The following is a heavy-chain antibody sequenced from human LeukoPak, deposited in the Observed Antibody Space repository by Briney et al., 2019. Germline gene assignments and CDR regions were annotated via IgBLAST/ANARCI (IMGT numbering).Heavy chain of an antibody. CDR3: AKVQTTVVSPPDS. CDR2: ISATGGST. J-gene: IGHJ4*02. V-gene: IGHV3-23*01. Sequence: GESLRLSCAASGFTFSSYAMSWVRQAPGKGLEWVSTISATGGSTFYADSVKGRFTISRDNSKDTLYLQTNSLRAEDTAVYFCAKVQTTVVSPPDSWGQGTLVTVSS. D-gene: IGHD4-23*01. CDR1: GFTFSSYA.